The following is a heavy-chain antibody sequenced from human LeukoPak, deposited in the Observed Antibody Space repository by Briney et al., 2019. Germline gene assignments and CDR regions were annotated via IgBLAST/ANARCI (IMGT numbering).Heavy chain of an antibody. Sequence: GGSLRLSCAASGFTFSSYAMSWVRQAPGKGLEWVSVIYSGGSTYYADSVKGRFTISRDNSKNTLYLQMNSLRAEDTAVYYCARVSVDAFDIWGQGTMVTVSS. CDR3: ARVSVDAFDI. D-gene: IGHD2/OR15-2a*01. CDR1: GFTFSSYA. V-gene: IGHV3-66*01. J-gene: IGHJ3*02. CDR2: IYSGGST.